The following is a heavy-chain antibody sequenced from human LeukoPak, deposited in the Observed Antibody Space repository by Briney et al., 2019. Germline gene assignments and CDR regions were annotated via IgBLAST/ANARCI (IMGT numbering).Heavy chain of an antibody. V-gene: IGHV3-21*01. J-gene: IGHJ4*02. CDR3: ARGPTLTTVDN. CDR2: ISSSSSFM. D-gene: IGHD3-3*01. Sequence: GSLRLSRAASGFIFSNYNMNWVRQAPGKGLEWVSSISSSSSFMKYADSLKGRFTISRDNAKNSLYLQVNSLRAEDTAAYYCARGPTLTTVDNWGQGTLVTVSS. CDR1: GFIFSNYN.